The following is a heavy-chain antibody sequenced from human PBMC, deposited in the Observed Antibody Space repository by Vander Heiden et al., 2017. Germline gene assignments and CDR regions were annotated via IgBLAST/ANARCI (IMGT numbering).Heavy chain of an antibody. Sequence: EVQLVESGGGLVQPGGSLSLSCAASGFTFSDHYMDWVRPAPGKGLEWVGRTRNKANSYTTEYAASVKGRFTISRDDSKNSLYLQMNSLKTEDTAVYYCAREGYDYVWGSYRPSRTYYFDYWGQGTLVTVSS. CDR2: TRNKANSYTT. CDR1: GFTFSDHY. J-gene: IGHJ4*02. D-gene: IGHD3-16*02. CDR3: AREGYDYVWGSYRPSRTYYFDY. V-gene: IGHV3-72*01.